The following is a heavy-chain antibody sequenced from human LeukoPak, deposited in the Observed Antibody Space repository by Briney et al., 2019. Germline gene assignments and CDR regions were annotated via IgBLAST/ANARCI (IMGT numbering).Heavy chain of an antibody. J-gene: IGHJ5*02. D-gene: IGHD3-16*01. CDR2: IKEDGSQK. CDR1: GFSLSSQW. V-gene: IGHV3-7*01. CDR3: ARAFS. Sequence: PGGSLRLSCAASGFSLSSQWMSWVRQAPGKGPEWVANIKEDGSQKSYVDSVKGRFTISRDNAKNSLYPQMNSLRAEDTAVYYCARAFSWGQGTLVTASS.